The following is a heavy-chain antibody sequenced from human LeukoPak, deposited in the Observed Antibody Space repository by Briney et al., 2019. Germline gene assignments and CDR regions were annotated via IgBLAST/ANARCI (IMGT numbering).Heavy chain of an antibody. V-gene: IGHV3-21*01. J-gene: IGHJ4*02. CDR1: GFTFSSYN. CDR3: ARDRYDRSGYYDY. CDR2: ISSSSSYI. Sequence: GGSLRLSCAASGFTFSSYNMNWVRQAPGKGLEWVSSISSSSSYIHYTDSVKGRFTISRDNTKKSLYLQMNSLRAEDTAVYYCARDRYDRSGYYDYWGQGTLVTVSS. D-gene: IGHD3-22*01.